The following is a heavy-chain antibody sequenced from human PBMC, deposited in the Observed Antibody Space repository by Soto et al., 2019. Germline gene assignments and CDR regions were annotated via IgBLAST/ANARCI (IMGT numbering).Heavy chain of an antibody. CDR2: VSSYTGNT. J-gene: IGHJ6*02. Sequence: QVQLVQSETEVKKPGASVKVSCKASGYIFTNYDITWVRQAPGQGLEWMGWVSSYTGNTKYAQKFQDRVTMTTDTSTSTVYIELRRLRSDDTAVYYCARFGSAPYYYYGVDVWGQGTTVFVS. D-gene: IGHD3-10*01. CDR3: ARFGSAPYYYYGVDV. V-gene: IGHV1-18*01. CDR1: GYIFTNYD.